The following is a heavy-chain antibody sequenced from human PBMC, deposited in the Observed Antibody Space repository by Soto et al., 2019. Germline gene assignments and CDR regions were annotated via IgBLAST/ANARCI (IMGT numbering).Heavy chain of an antibody. D-gene: IGHD1-7*01. CDR2: IYYSGST. J-gene: IGHJ5*02. Sequence: SETLSLTCTVSGGSISSSSYYWGWIRQPPGKGLEWIGSIYYSGSTYYNPSLKSRVTISVDTSKNQFSLKLSSVTAADTAVYYCARQAYLELPNWFDPWGQGTLVTVSS. CDR1: GGSISSSSYY. V-gene: IGHV4-39*01. CDR3: ARQAYLELPNWFDP.